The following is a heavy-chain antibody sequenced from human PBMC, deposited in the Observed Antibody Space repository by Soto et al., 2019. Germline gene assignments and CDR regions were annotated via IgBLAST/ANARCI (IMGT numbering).Heavy chain of an antibody. V-gene: IGHV1-46*01. Sequence: ASVKPSCKECGYTFTSNYMHWVRQAPRQGLEWMGIINPSGGSTSYAQKFQGRVTMTRDTSTSTVYMELSSLRSEDTAVYYCARDLLMTTVTTFYYYYGMDVWGQGTTVTVSS. CDR2: INPSGGST. J-gene: IGHJ6*02. CDR3: ARDLLMTTVTTFYYYYGMDV. CDR1: GYTFTSNY. D-gene: IGHD4-17*01.